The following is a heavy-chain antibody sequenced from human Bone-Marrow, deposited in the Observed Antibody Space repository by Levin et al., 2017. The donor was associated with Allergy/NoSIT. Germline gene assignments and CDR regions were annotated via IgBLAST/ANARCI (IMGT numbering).Heavy chain of an antibody. Sequence: GGSLRLSCAASGFTFSTSTMNWVRQAPGKGPEWVSSIGGSNGFIYYTDSVKVRFTISRDNAKNSLYLQLDSLRAEDTDVYYCVRRVAGTPDFWGQGTLVTVSS. CDR1: GFTFSTST. J-gene: IGHJ4*02. D-gene: IGHD6-19*01. CDR3: VRRVAGTPDF. CDR2: IGGSNGFI. V-gene: IGHV3-21*01.